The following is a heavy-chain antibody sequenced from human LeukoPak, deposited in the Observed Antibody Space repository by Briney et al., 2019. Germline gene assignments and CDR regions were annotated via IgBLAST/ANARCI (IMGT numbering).Heavy chain of an antibody. CDR1: GFTFSSYE. J-gene: IGHJ6*02. CDR3: ARETTAVAALDV. V-gene: IGHV3-48*03. D-gene: IGHD6-19*01. Sequence: GGSQRLSRAASGFTFSSYEMNWVRQAPGKGLEWVSYISSSGGTIYYADSVKGRFTISRDNAKNSLYLQMNSLRAEDTAVYYCARETTAVAALDVRGQGTTVTVSS. CDR2: ISSSGGTI.